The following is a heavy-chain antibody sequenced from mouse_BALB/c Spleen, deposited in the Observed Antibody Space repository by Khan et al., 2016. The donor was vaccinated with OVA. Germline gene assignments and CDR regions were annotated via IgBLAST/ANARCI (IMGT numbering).Heavy chain of an antibody. J-gene: IGHJ4*01. CDR1: GFSLTNYG. D-gene: IGHD2-10*01. CDR2: IWSDGST. Sequence: QVQLKDSGPGLVAPSQSLSITCTISGFSLTNYGVHWVRQPPGKGLEWLVVIWSDGSTTYNSALKSRLTISQDNSKSQVFLKMNSLQTDDTAVYFCARQPYYHYNIMDYWGQGTSVTVSS. CDR3: ARQPYYHYNIMDY. V-gene: IGHV2-6-1*01.